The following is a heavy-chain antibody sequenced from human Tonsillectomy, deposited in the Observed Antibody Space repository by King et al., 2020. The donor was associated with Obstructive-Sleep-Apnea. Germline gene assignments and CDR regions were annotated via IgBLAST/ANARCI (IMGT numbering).Heavy chain of an antibody. D-gene: IGHD3-22*01. CDR3: ARDKVCDYDSQPSSY. V-gene: IGHV3-48*04. CDR2: ISSSSSTI. CDR1: GFTFSSYS. J-gene: IGHJ4*02. Sequence: VQLVESGGGLVQPGGSLRLSCAASGFTFSSYSMNWVRQAPGKGLEWVSYISSSSSTIYYADSVKGRFTISRDNAKNSLYLQMNSLRAEDTAVYYCARDKVCDYDSQPSSYWGQGTRVTVSS.